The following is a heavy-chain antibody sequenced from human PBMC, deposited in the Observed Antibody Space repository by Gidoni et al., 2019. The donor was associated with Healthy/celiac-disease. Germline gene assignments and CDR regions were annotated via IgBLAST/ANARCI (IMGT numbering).Heavy chain of an antibody. CDR2: ISYDGSNK. J-gene: IGHJ6*02. V-gene: IGHV3-30*18. D-gene: IGHD4-17*01. CDR3: AKEATVTTYYYYYGMDV. CDR1: GFTFSSYC. Sequence: QVQLVESGGGVVQPGRSLRLSCAASGFTFSSYCMHWVRQAPGKGLEWVAVISYDGSNKYYADSVKGRFTISRDNSKNTLYLQMNSLRAEDTAVYYCAKEATVTTYYYYYGMDVWGQGTTVTVSS.